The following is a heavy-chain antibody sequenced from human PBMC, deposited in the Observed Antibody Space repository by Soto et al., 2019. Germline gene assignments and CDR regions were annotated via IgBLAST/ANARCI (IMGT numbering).Heavy chain of an antibody. CDR3: ARRNRCSGGSCYSRYFQH. D-gene: IGHD2-15*01. CDR1: CGSFSGYY. J-gene: IGHJ1*01. V-gene: IGHV4-34*01. CDR2: INHSGST. Sequence: LSLTCAVYCGSFSGYYWSWIRQPPGKGLEWIGEINHSGSTNYNPSLKSRVTISVDTSKNQFSLKLSSVTAADTAVYYCARRNRCSGGSCYSRYFQHWGQGTLVTVSS.